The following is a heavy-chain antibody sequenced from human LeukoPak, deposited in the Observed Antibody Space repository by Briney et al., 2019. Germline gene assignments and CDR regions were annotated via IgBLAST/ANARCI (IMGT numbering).Heavy chain of an antibody. Sequence: SQTLSLTCTVSGGSISSGGYYWSWIRQHPGKGLEWIGYIYYSGSTYYNPSLKSRVTISVDTSKNQISLKLSSVTAADTAVYYCARVPSTTGSFDYWGQGTLVTVSS. CDR3: ARVPSTTGSFDY. J-gene: IGHJ4*02. CDR1: GGSISSGGYY. V-gene: IGHV4-31*03. D-gene: IGHD3-10*01. CDR2: IYYSGST.